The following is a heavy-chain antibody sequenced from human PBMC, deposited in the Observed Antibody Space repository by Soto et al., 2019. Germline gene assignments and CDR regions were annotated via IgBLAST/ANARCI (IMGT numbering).Heavy chain of an antibody. CDR3: ARVVPGAEAWFGP. D-gene: IGHD2-2*01. CDR2: ISLYSDGT. V-gene: IGHV1-18*01. CDR1: GYTFSNYG. Sequence: QVQLVQSGGEVKRPGASVKVSCKTSGYTFSNYGITWVRQAPGQPLEWLGRISLYSDGTNYAQKFQGRVSMTTDTSPTPASMELRSLRSDDPAGYYCARVVPGAEAWFGPWGQGTLVTVA. J-gene: IGHJ5*02.